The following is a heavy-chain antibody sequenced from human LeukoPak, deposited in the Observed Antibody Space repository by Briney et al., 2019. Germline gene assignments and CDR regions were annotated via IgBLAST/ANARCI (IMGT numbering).Heavy chain of an antibody. CDR3: ARGGSNWNDVPEYFQH. D-gene: IGHD1-1*01. V-gene: IGHV4-61*02. Sequence: SETLSLTCTVSGGSISSGSYYWSWIWQPAGKGLEWIGRIYTSGSTNYNPSLKSRVTISVDTSKNQFSLKLSSVTAADTAVYYCARGGSNWNDVPEYFQHWGQGTLVTVSS. CDR1: GGSISSGSYY. CDR2: IYTSGST. J-gene: IGHJ1*01.